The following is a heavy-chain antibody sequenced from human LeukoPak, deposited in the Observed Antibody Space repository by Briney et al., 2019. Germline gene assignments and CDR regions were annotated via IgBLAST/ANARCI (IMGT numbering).Heavy chain of an antibody. CDR2: ISSSSSYI. J-gene: IGHJ4*02. CDR1: GFTFSSYS. Sequence: GGSLRLSCAASGFTFSSYSMNWVRQAPGKGLEWVSSISSSSSYIYYADSVKGRFTISRDNAKNSLYLQMNSLRAEDTAVYYCAKSPTPYGDYVFFDYWGQGTLVTVSS. CDR3: AKSPTPYGDYVFFDY. V-gene: IGHV3-21*04. D-gene: IGHD4-17*01.